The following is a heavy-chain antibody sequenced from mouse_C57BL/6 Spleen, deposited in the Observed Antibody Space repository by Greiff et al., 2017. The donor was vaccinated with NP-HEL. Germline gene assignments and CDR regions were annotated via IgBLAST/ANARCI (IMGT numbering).Heavy chain of an antibody. V-gene: IGHV1-15*01. D-gene: IGHD1-1*01. CDR3: TSCYYYGSTLFDY. Sequence: QVHVKQSGAELVRPGASVTLSCKASGYTFTDYEMHWVKQTPVHGLEWIGAIDPETGGTAYNQKFKGKAILTADKSSSTAYMELRSLTSEDSAVYYCTSCYYYGSTLFDYWGQGTTLTVSS. CDR2: IDPETGGT. CDR1: GYTFTDYE. J-gene: IGHJ2*01.